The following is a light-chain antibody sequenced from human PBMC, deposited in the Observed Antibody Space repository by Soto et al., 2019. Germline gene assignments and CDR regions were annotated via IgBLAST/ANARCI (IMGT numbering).Light chain of an antibody. J-gene: IGLJ1*01. CDR1: SSDVGGYNY. CDR2: EVN. CDR3: SSHAGSKRV. Sequence: QSALTQPPSASGSPGQSVTIPCTGTSSDVGGYNYVSWYQQHPGKAPKLMIYEVNKRPSGVPDRFSGSKSGNTASLTVSGLQAEDEGDYYCSSHAGSKRVFGTGTKVTVL. V-gene: IGLV2-8*01.